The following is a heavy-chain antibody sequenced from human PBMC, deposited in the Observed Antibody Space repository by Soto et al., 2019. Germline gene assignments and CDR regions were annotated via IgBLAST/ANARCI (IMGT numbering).Heavy chain of an antibody. J-gene: IGHJ4*02. CDR1: GYSFTSYW. CDR3: ARSPVVPAAHPDEQLTNLYFDY. Sequence: GESLKISCKGSGYSFTSYWIGWVRQMPGKGLEWMGIIYPGDSDTRYSPSFQGQVTISADKSISTAYLQWSSLKASDTAMYYCARSPVVPAAHPDEQLTNLYFDYWGQGTLVTVSS. CDR2: IYPGDSDT. V-gene: IGHV5-51*01. D-gene: IGHD2-2*01.